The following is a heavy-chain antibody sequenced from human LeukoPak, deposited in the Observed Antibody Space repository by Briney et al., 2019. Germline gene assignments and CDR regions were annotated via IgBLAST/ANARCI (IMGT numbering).Heavy chain of an antibody. J-gene: IGHJ5*02. CDR1: GFTFSNAW. V-gene: IGHV3-15*01. CDR2: IKSKTEGGTT. Sequence: GGSLRLSCAASGFTFSNAWMSWVRQAPGKGLEWVGRIKSKTEGGTTDYAAPVKGRFTISRDDSKNTLYLQMNSLKTEDTAVYYCTTESRITIFGVVIPPYDPWGQGTLVTVSS. D-gene: IGHD3-3*01. CDR3: TTESRITIFGVVIPPYDP.